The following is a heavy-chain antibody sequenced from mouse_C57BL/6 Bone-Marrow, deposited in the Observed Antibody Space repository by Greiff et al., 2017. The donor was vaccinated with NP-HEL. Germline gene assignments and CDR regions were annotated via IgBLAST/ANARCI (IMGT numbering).Heavy chain of an antibody. CDR3: ARRGYGSSPVG. Sequence: VQLQQPGAELVRPGTSVKLSCKASGYTFTSYWMHWVKQRPGQGLEWIGVIDPSDSYTNYNQKFKGKATLTVDTSSSTAYMQLSSLTSEDSAVYYCARRGYGSSPVGWGQGTTLTVSS. J-gene: IGHJ2*01. V-gene: IGHV1-59*01. CDR1: GYTFTSYW. D-gene: IGHD1-1*01. CDR2: IDPSDSYT.